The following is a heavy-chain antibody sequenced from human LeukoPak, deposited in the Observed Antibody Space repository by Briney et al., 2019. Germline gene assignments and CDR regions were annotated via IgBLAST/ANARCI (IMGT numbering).Heavy chain of an antibody. D-gene: IGHD6-13*01. CDR1: GFTFSSYA. J-gene: IGHJ4*02. V-gene: IGHV3-23*01. CDR2: ISGSGGST. CDR3: AKDGIAAAGTGYFDY. Sequence: GGSLRLSCAASGFTFSSYAMSWVRQAPGKGLEWVSAISGSGGSTHYADSVKGRFTISRDNSKNTLYLQMNSLRAEDTAVYYCAKDGIAAAGTGYFDYWGQGTLVTVSS.